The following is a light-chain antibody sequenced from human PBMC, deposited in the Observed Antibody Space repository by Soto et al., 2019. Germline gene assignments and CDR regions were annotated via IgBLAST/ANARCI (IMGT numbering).Light chain of an antibody. CDR2: GVN. Sequence: QSVLTQPPSVSGSPGQSVTISCTGTSSDVGIYNRVSWYQQPPGTAPKLIIYGVNNRPSGVPDRFSGSKSGNTASLTISELQAEDEADYYCMSSTSSNTYVFGTGTKVTVL. V-gene: IGLV2-18*02. J-gene: IGLJ1*01. CDR1: SSDVGIYNR. CDR3: MSSTSSNTYV.